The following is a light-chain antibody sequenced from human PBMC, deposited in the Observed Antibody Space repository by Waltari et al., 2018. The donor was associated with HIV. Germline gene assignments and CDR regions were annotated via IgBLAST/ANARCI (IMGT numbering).Light chain of an antibody. CDR2: GAS. CDR1: QHINMY. CDR3: QQTLTLPLT. V-gene: IGKV1-39*01. J-gene: IGKJ4*01. Sequence: DILITQSPSSVSASIGDRVTITCRTSQHINMYLNWYQQKPGRAPSLLIFGASTVHSGVPSRFSGAGSGTTFSLTISSLQPDDVATYFCQQTLTLPLTFGGGSKIEI.